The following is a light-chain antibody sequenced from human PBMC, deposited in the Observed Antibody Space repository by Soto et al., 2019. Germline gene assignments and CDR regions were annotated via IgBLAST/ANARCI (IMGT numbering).Light chain of an antibody. V-gene: IGKV3-20*01. Sequence: EIVLTQSPGTLSLSPGERATLSCRASQSVSSSYLAWYQQKPGQSPRLLIYGASSRATGIPDRFRGSGSGTDFTLTISRLEPEDFAVYYCQQYAGSPKTFGQGTKV. J-gene: IGKJ1*01. CDR1: QSVSSSY. CDR2: GAS. CDR3: QQYAGSPKT.